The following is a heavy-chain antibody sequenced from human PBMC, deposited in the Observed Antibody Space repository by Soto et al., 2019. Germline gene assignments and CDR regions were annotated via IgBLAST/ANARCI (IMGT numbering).Heavy chain of an antibody. CDR2: LYSGGTT. D-gene: IGHD1-26*01. CDR3: VRDRGGSYWLDP. V-gene: IGHV3-53*01. CDR1: GFIVGNSY. J-gene: IGHJ5*02. Sequence: GGSLRLSCAASGFIVGNSYMSWVRQAPGKGLEWVSILYSGGTTYYADSVKGRFTFSRDNAANTVFLQMNNLRVEDTAVYYCVRDRGGSYWLDPWGQGTLVTVSS.